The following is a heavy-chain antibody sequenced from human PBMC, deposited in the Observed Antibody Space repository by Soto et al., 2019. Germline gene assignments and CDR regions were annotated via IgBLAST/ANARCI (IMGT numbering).Heavy chain of an antibody. Sequence: QVQLQESGPGLVKPSQTLSLTCTVSGGSISSGGYYWSWIRQNPGKGLEWIGYIYYSGSTYYNPSLKSRVTISVDTSKNQFSLKLSSVTAADTAVYYCARYGSSWYYFDYWGRGTLVTVSS. CDR3: ARYGSSWYYFDY. J-gene: IGHJ4*02. CDR2: IYYSGST. CDR1: GGSISSGGYY. D-gene: IGHD6-13*01. V-gene: IGHV4-31*03.